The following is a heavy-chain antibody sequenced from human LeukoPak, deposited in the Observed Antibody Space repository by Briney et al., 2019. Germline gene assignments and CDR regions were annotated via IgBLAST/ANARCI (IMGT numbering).Heavy chain of an antibody. CDR2: IHHSGST. V-gene: IGHV4-34*01. Sequence: SETLSLTCALYGGSLNGYYWSWIRQPPGKGLEWIREIHHSGSTNYNPYLKSRVTISVDTSKNQFSLKLSSVTAADTAVYYCASLEGERWLQISGGARSRTLDYWGQGTLVTVSS. D-gene: IGHD5-24*01. J-gene: IGHJ4*02. CDR1: GGSLNGYY. CDR3: ASLEGERWLQISGGARSRTLDY.